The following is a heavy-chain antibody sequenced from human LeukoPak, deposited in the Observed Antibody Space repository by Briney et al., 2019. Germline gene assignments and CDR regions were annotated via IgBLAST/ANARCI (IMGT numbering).Heavy chain of an antibody. CDR3: ARDDHATYCSGGSCYSSYYYYGMDV. CDR2: INHSGST. V-gene: IGHV4-34*01. D-gene: IGHD2-15*01. Sequence: SETLSLTCAVYGGSFSGYYWSWIRQPPGKGLEWIGEINHSGSTNYNPSLKSRVTISVDTSKNQFSLKLSSVTAADAAVYYCARDDHATYCSGGSCYSSYYYYGMDVWGQGTTVTVSS. J-gene: IGHJ6*02. CDR1: GGSFSGYY.